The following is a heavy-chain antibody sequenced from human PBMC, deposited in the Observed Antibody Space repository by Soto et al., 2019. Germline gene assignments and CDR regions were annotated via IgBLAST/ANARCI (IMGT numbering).Heavy chain of an antibody. CDR2: ISAYNGNT. Sequence: ASVKVSCKASGYTFTSYGISWVRQAPGQGLEWMGWISAYNGNTNYAQKLQGRVTMTTDTSTSTAYMELRSLRSDDTAVYYCARERSGYDFHYYYYMDVWGKGTTVTVSS. D-gene: IGHD5-12*01. J-gene: IGHJ6*03. V-gene: IGHV1-18*01. CDR3: ARERSGYDFHYYYYMDV. CDR1: GYTFTSYG.